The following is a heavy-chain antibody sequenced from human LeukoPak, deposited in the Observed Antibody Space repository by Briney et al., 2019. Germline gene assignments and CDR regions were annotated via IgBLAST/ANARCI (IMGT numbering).Heavy chain of an antibody. Sequence: SETLSLTCTVSGGSISSGDYYWSWIRQPPGKGPEWIGYIYYSGSTYYNPSLKSRVTISVDTSKNQFSLKLSSVTAADTAVYYCASNPRYCSSTSCYLNAFDIWGQGTMVTVSS. V-gene: IGHV4-30-4*01. D-gene: IGHD2-2*01. J-gene: IGHJ3*02. CDR1: GGSISSGDYY. CDR3: ASNPRYCSSTSCYLNAFDI. CDR2: IYYSGST.